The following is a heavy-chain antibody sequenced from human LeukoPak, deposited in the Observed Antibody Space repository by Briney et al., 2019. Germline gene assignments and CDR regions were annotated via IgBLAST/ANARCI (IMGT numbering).Heavy chain of an antibody. Sequence: ASVKVSCKASGYTFTGYYMHWVRQAPGQGLEWMGWINPNSGGTNYARKFQGRVTMTRDTSISTAYMELSRLRSDDTAVYYCARGSPLKYDFWSGYYPYYFDYWGQGTLVTVSS. CDR1: GYTFTGYY. V-gene: IGHV1-2*02. CDR2: INPNSGGT. J-gene: IGHJ4*02. CDR3: ARGSPLKYDFWSGYYPYYFDY. D-gene: IGHD3-3*01.